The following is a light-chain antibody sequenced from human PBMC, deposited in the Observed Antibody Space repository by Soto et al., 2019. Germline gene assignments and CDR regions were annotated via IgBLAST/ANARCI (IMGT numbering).Light chain of an antibody. J-gene: IGKJ2*01. Sequence: DIMLTQSPGTLSLSPGDRATLSCRASQSISSNYLAWYQQRPGQAPRLLIFGASTRAPGIPDRFSGSGSGTDFTLTVNRLEPEDFAIYYCQQWGGSPPRYTFGQGPGWRSN. CDR2: GAS. CDR3: QQWGGSPPRYT. V-gene: IGKV3-20*01. CDR1: QSISSNY.